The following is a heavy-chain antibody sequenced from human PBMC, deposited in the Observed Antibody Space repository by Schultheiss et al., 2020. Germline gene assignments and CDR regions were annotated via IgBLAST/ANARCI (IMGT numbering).Heavy chain of an antibody. J-gene: IGHJ4*02. D-gene: IGHD3-9*01. CDR1: GFTFSSYA. V-gene: IGHV3-23*01. CDR3: ARDWYDILTGPSREIDY. CDR2: ISGSGGST. Sequence: GGSLRLSCAASGFTFSSYAMSWVRQAPGKGLEWVSAISGSGGSTYYADSVKGRFTISRDNSKNTLYLQMNSLRAEDTAVYYCARDWYDILTGPSREIDYWGKGTLVTVSS.